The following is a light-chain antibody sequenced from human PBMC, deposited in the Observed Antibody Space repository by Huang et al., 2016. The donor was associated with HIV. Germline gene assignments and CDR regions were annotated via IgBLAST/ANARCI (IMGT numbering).Light chain of an antibody. Sequence: DIQMTQSPSSLSASVGDRVTITCRASQSITTSLNWYQQSPGKAPKLLIYDASTLQSGVPSRFSGSGSGTDFTLTISSLQPEDFATYHCQQSYRTPDTFGQGTKVEIK. CDR2: DAS. J-gene: IGKJ1*01. CDR1: QSITTS. CDR3: QQSYRTPDT. V-gene: IGKV1-39*01.